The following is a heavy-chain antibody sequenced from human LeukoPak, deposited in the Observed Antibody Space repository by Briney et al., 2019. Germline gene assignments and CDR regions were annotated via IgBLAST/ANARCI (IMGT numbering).Heavy chain of an antibody. CDR3: ARLSRGAYYYGMDA. CDR2: IYYGGST. V-gene: IGHV4-59*08. J-gene: IGHJ6*02. CDR1: GGSISSYY. D-gene: IGHD3-16*01. Sequence: SETLSLTCTVSGGSISSYYWSWIRQPPGKGLEWIGYIYYGGSTNYNPSLKSRVIISVDTSKSQFSLKLSSVTAADTAVYYCARLSRGAYYYGMDAWGQGTTVTVSS.